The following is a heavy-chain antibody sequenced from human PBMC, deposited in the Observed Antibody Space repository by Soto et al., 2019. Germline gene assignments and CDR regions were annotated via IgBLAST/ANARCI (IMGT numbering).Heavy chain of an antibody. D-gene: IGHD3-3*01. CDR3: AHRVLRTVFGLVTTTAIYFDF. J-gene: IGHJ4*02. Sequence: QITLNESGPTLVRPTETLTLTCRFSGFSLTTSGVGVGWIRQSPGKAPEWLALIYWDDDKRYSASLKSRLTITKDTSKNPVVLTVSDFYPTDTATYYCAHRVLRTVFGLVTTTAIYFDFWGQGTPVAVSS. CDR2: IYWDDDK. CDR1: GFSLTTSGVG. V-gene: IGHV2-5*02.